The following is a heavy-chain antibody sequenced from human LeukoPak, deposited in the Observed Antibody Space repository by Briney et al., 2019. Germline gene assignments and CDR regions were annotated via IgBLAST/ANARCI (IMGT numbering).Heavy chain of an antibody. V-gene: IGHV4-39*07. J-gene: IGHJ5*02. CDR3: ARGANWFDP. CDR1: GGSISSSSYY. Sequence: SETLSLTCTVSGGSISSSSYYWGWIRQPPGKGLEWIGSIYYSGSTYYNPSLKSRVTISVDTSKNQFSLKLNSVTATDTAVYYCARGANWFDPWGQGTLVTVSS. CDR2: IYYSGST.